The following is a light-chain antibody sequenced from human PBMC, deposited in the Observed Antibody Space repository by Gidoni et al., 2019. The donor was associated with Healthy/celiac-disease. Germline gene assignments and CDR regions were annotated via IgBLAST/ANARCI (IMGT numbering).Light chain of an antibody. CDR2: DVS. Sequence: QSALSPPPTVSGSPGQSDTLSRTGTSSDVGGYSSVSWYQHHPCKAPKLMIYDVSNRPSGVSHRFSGSKSGNTASLTISGLQAEDEADYYCSSYTGSSTLVFGGGTKLTVL. CDR1: SSDVGGYSS. J-gene: IGLJ2*01. CDR3: SSYTGSSTLV. V-gene: IGLV2-14*03.